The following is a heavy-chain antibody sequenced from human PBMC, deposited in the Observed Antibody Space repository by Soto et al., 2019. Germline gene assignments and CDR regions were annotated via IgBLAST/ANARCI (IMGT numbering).Heavy chain of an antibody. D-gene: IGHD6-13*01. CDR1: GFSLSNAGLS. V-gene: IGHV2-26*04. J-gene: IGHJ5*02. CDR2: IFSNDEK. Sequence: QVTVKESGPVLVKPTETLTLTCTVSGFSLSNAGLSVSWIRQPPGKALEWLAHIFSNDEKSYSTSLKSRLTISKDTSKRQVVLTMTNMDPVDTATYYCASTYSTSWYWFDPWGQGTLVTVSS. CDR3: ASTYSTSWYWFDP.